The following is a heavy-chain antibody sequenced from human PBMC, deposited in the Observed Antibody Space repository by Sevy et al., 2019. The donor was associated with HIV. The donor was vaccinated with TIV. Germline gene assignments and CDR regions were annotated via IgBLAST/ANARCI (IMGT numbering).Heavy chain of an antibody. J-gene: IGHJ4*02. CDR3: AKGTTTYNYGTVDY. CDR2: ISGSVGST. D-gene: IGHD5-18*01. V-gene: IGHV3-23*01. Sequence: GGSLRLSCEASGFTFSNYAMNWVRQAPGNGLEWVSIISGSVGSTYYADSVKGRFTISRDNSKNTLYLQMNSLRGEDTAVYYCAKGTTTYNYGTVDYWGQGTLVTVSS. CDR1: GFTFSNYA.